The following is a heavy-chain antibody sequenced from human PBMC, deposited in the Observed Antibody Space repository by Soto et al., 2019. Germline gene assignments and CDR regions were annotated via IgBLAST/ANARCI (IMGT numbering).Heavy chain of an antibody. CDR3: VTSLNYDFWRDGGRHYYFDY. J-gene: IGHJ4*02. CDR1: GGSISSSYW. D-gene: IGHD3-3*01. V-gene: IGHV4-4*02. CDR2: IYHSGST. Sequence: SETLSLTCAVSGGSISSSYWWNWVRQPPGKGLEWIGKIYHSGSTNYNPSLKNRVTISVDKSNNQFSLRLSSVTAADTAVYFCVTSLNYDFWRDGGRHYYFDYWGQGTLVTVS.